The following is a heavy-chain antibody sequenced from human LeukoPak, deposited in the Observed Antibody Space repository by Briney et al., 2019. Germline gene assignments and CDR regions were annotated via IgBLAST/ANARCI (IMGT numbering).Heavy chain of an antibody. V-gene: IGHV3-53*01. CDR3: ARVRGSSYYYYYYMDV. J-gene: IGHJ6*03. CDR2: IYSGGST. Sequence: GGSLRLSCAASGFTVSSNYMSWVRQAPGKGLEWVSVIYSGGSTYYADSVKGRFTISRDNSKNTLYLQMNSLRAEDTAVYYCARVRGSSYYYYYYMDVWGKGTTVTVSS. D-gene: IGHD3-10*01. CDR1: GFTVSSNY.